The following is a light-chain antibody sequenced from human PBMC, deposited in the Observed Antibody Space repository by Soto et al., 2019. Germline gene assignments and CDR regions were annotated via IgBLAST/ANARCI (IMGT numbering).Light chain of an antibody. CDR2: AAS. J-gene: IGKJ5*01. CDR3: QQYGTSPGIT. V-gene: IGKV3-20*01. CDR1: QSVISY. Sequence: EIVLTQSPATLSLSPGERATLSCRASQSVISYLAWYQQKPGQAPRLLIYAASSRATGIPDRFSGSGSGTDFTLTISRLEPEDFAVYYCQQYGTSPGITFGQGTRLEIK.